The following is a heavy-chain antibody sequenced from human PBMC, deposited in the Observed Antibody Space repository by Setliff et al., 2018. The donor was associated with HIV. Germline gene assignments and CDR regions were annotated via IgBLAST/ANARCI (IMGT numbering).Heavy chain of an antibody. CDR1: GGSVSTGNYY. V-gene: IGHV4-61*01. Sequence: SETLSLTCTVSGGSVSTGNYYWNWIRLPPGKGLEWIGYIFYSGSTNYNPSLKSRVTISVDTSKNQFSLKLSSVTAADTAVYYCARDGYSSSGWSKDWFDTWGQGILVTVSS. J-gene: IGHJ5*02. D-gene: IGHD6-13*01. CDR3: ARDGYSSSGWSKDWFDT. CDR2: IFYSGST.